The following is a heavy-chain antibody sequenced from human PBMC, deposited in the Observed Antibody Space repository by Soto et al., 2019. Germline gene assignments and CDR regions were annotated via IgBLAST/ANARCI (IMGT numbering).Heavy chain of an antibody. Sequence: GGSLRLSCAASGFTFSSYGMHWVRQAPGKGLEWVAVISYDGSNKYYADSVKGRFTISRDNSKNTLYLQMNSLRAEDTAVYYCAKALRWLQTPSSMDVWGQGTTVTVSS. CDR3: AKALRWLQTPSSMDV. V-gene: IGHV3-30*18. D-gene: IGHD5-12*01. CDR2: ISYDGSNK. CDR1: GFTFSSYG. J-gene: IGHJ6*02.